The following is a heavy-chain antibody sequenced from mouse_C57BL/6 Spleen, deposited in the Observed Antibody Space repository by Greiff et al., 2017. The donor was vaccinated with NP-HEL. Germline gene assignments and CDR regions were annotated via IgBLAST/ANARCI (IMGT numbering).Heavy chain of an antibody. Sequence: VQLQESGAELVRPGASVTLSCKASGYTFTDYEMHWVKQTPVHGLEWIGAIDPETGGTAYNQKFKGKAILTADKSSSTAYMELRILTSEDSAVYYFTKRNYYYAMDYWGQGTSVTVSS. CDR2: IDPETGGT. V-gene: IGHV1-15*01. CDR1: GYTFTDYE. J-gene: IGHJ4*01. D-gene: IGHD2-1*01. CDR3: TKRNYYYAMDY.